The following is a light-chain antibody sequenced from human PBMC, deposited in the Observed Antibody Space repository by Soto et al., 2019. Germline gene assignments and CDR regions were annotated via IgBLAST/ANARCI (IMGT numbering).Light chain of an antibody. CDR1: QSFRAL. CDR3: QQRHMWPIT. Sequence: EVVFTQSPVTLSLSPGERATLSCRASQSFRALLAWYQQKPGQAPRLLIYDAYNRATGIPPRFSGSGSGTDFTLTISSLEPEDSAVYYCQQRHMWPITFGQGTRLEI. V-gene: IGKV3-11*01. CDR2: DAY. J-gene: IGKJ5*01.